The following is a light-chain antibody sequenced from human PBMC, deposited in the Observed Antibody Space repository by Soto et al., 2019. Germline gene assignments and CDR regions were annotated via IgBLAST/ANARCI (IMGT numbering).Light chain of an antibody. CDR1: QNVHSD. J-gene: IGKJ4*01. Sequence: EVVMTQSPDTLSVSPGDGATLSCRASQNVHSDLAWYQQKPGQAPRLVIYDTSTRATDIPVRFTGGGSGTEFTLTISSLKSEGFAFYYGQQYNNWPLTFGGGAKVDIK. CDR3: QQYNNWPLT. CDR2: DTS. V-gene: IGKV3-15*01.